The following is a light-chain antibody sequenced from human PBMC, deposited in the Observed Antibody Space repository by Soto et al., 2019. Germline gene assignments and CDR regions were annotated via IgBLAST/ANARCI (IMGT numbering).Light chain of an antibody. CDR2: GAS. Sequence: EIVLTQSPGTLSLSPGERATLSCRASQSVSSNSLAWYQQRRGQATRLLIYGASTRATGIPDRFSGSGSWTDFTLTITRLQPEDFALYFCQQYGTSPPITFGQGTRLEI. V-gene: IGKV3-20*01. CDR3: QQYGTSPPIT. J-gene: IGKJ5*01. CDR1: QSVSSNS.